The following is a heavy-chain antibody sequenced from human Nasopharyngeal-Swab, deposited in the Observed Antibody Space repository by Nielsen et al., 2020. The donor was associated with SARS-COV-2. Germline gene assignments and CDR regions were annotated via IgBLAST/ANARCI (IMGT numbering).Heavy chain of an antibody. CDR2: IYYSGTT. Sequence: SETLSLTCTVSGGSVSSSTYYWGRIRQPPGKGLEWIGSIYYSGTTYYNPSLKSRVTISVDTSKKQISLKLNSVTAADTAVYYCARHGRIAAAGDYWGQGTLVTVSS. J-gene: IGHJ4*02. CDR3: ARHGRIAAAGDY. V-gene: IGHV4-39*01. CDR1: GGSVSSSTYY. D-gene: IGHD6-13*01.